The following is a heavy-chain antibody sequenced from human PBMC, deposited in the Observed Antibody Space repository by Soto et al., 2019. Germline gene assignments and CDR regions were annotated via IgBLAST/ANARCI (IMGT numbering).Heavy chain of an antibody. CDR1: GFTFNDYY. J-gene: IGHJ4*02. D-gene: IGHD4-17*01. CDR2: ISSSGSTI. CDR3: ARYADYGDYYCLGY. V-gene: IGHV3-11*01. Sequence: QVQLVESGGGLVKPGGSLRLSCAASGFTFNDYYMSWIRQAPRKGLEWVSDISSSGSTIYYADSVKGRFTISRDNAKNSLYLQMNRLRAEDTAVYYCARYADYGDYYCLGYWGQGTLVTVSS.